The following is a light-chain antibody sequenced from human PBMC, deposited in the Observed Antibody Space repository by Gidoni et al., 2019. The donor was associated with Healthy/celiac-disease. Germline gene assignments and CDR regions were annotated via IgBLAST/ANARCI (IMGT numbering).Light chain of an antibody. V-gene: IGKV1-39*01. J-gene: IGKJ2*01. CDR2: ATS. CDR3: QQSYSTPRT. Sequence: DIQLTKSPSSLSASVGDRVTLTCRASQSISSYLNWYQQKQGKAPKLLIYATSSLKSGVPSRFSGSGSGTDFTLTISSLQPEDFATYYCQQSYSTPRTFGQGTKLEIK. CDR1: QSISSY.